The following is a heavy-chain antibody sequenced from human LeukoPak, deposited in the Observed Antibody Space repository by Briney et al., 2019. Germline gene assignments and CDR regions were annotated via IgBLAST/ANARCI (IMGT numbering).Heavy chain of an antibody. J-gene: IGHJ4*02. CDR2: IKQDGSEK. CDR3: ARYSYSHGYFDY. Sequence: GGSLRLSCVASGFTFSDHFMDWVRQAPGKGLEWVANIKQDGSEKYYVDSVKGRFTISRDNAKNSLSLQMNSLRAEDMAVYYCARYSYSHGYFDYWGQGTLVTVSS. D-gene: IGHD5-18*01. CDR1: GFTFSDHF. V-gene: IGHV3-7*01.